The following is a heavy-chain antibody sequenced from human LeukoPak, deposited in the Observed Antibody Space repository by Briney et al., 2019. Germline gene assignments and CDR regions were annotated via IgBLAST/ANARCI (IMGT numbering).Heavy chain of an antibody. D-gene: IGHD2-15*01. CDR2: INPSDGAT. V-gene: IGHV1-46*03. J-gene: IGHJ4*02. Sequence: ASVTVSCKASGYSFTSDYMHWVRQAPGQGREWMGIINPSDGATGYAQKFQGRVTLTRDTSTSTVYMELSVLRSQDTAVFYCAICSGGSCFYHDYWRQGTLVTVSS. CDR3: AICSGGSCFYHDY. CDR1: GYSFTSDY.